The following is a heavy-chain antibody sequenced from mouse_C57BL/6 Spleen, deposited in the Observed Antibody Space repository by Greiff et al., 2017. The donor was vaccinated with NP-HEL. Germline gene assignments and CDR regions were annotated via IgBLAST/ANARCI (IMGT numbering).Heavy chain of an antibody. V-gene: IGHV14-4*01. CDR2: IDPENGDT. CDR1: GFNIKDDY. D-gene: IGHD1-1*01. Sequence: EVKLMESGAELVRPGASVKLSCTASGFNIKDDYMHWVKQRPEQGLEWIGWIDPENGDTEYASKFQGKATITADTSSNTAYLQLSSLTSEDTAVYYCTPYGSSGAYWGQGTLVTVSA. CDR3: TPYGSSGAY. J-gene: IGHJ3*01.